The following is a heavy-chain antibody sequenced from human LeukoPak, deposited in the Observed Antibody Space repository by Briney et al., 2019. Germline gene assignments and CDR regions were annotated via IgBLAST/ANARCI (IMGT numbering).Heavy chain of an antibody. Sequence: GGSLRLSCAASGFTFDDYAMHWVRQAPGKGLEWVSGISWNSGSIGYADSVKGRFTISRDNAKNSLYLQMNSLRAEDTALYYCAKAKQTYYYGSGSFLYMDVWGKGTTVTISS. CDR2: ISWNSGSI. CDR1: GFTFDDYA. J-gene: IGHJ6*03. CDR3: AKAKQTYYYGSGSFLYMDV. D-gene: IGHD3-10*01. V-gene: IGHV3-9*01.